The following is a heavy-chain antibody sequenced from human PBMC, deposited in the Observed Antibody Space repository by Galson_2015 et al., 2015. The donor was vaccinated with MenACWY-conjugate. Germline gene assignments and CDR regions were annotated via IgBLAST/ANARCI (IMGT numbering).Heavy chain of an antibody. CDR3: ARGVYAMGV. Sequence: SLRLSCAASGFTFSSYGMSWVRQAPGKGLEWVSGITDSAGSTYYADSVKGRFTISRDNSKNTLYLQMNSLRAEDTAVYYCARGVYAMGVWGQGTTVTVSS. CDR1: GFTFSSYG. V-gene: IGHV3-23*01. J-gene: IGHJ6*02. CDR2: ITDSAGST.